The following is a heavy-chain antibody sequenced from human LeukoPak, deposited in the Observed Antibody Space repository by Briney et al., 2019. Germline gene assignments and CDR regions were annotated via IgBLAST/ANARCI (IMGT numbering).Heavy chain of an antibody. CDR2: ISRKGKSI. Sequence: GGSLRLSCAASGFTFSEYSMNWVRQAPGKGLEWVSYISRKGKSIYYADSVKGRFTISRDNGKNSLSLQMNSLTAEDTAMYYCARDGSPTFYYYYMDVWGKGTTVTVSS. V-gene: IGHV3-48*01. CDR1: GFTFSEYS. CDR3: ARDGSPTFYYYYMDV. J-gene: IGHJ6*03. D-gene: IGHD2/OR15-2a*01.